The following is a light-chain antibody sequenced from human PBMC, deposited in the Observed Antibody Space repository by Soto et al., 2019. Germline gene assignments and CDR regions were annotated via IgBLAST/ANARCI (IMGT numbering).Light chain of an antibody. CDR1: NSDIGAYNS. Sequence: QSVLTQPASMSGSPGQSITISCTGTNSDIGAYNSVSWYQQHPGMAPQLMIYDVSYRPLGISSRFSGSISGNTASLTISGRHAVDEADYYCSSYTTSSVRVFGGWTKLTVL. J-gene: IGLJ2*01. CDR3: SSYTTSSVRV. V-gene: IGLV2-14*03. CDR2: DVS.